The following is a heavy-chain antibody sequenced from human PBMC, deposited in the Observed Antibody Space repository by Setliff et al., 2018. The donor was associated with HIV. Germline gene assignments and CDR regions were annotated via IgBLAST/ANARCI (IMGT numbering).Heavy chain of an antibody. J-gene: IGHJ4*02. CDR2: IYSSGST. Sequence: SCTVSGGSISSSSYYWGWIRQPPGKGLEWIGSIYSSGSTYYNPSLKSRVTISVDTSKNQFSLNLNSVTAADTAVYYCARGGRGYMYGWGRGTLVTVSS. CDR3: ARGGRGYMYG. CDR1: GGSISSSSYY. V-gene: IGHV4-39*01. D-gene: IGHD5-18*01.